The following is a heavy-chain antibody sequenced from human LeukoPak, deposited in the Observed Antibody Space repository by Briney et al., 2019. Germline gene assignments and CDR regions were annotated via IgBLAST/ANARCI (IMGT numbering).Heavy chain of an antibody. V-gene: IGHV1-2*02. CDR1: GYTFTGYY. CDR2: INPNSGGT. J-gene: IGHJ5*02. D-gene: IGHD1-1*01. Sequence: ASVKVSCKATGYTFTGYYMHWVRQGPGQGLEWMGWINPNSGGTNYAQKFQGRVTMTRDTSISTAYMELSRLRSDDTAVYYCARDRERVSRFDPWGQGTLVTVSS. CDR3: ARDRERVSRFDP.